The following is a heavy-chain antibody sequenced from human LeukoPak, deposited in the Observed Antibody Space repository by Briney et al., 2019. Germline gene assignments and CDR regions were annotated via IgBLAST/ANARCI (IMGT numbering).Heavy chain of an antibody. CDR1: GYTXTAYY. J-gene: IGHJ3*02. D-gene: IGHD1-26*01. Sequence: GASVKVSCKASGYTXTAYYIHWVRQAPGQGLEWMGWISAYNGNTNYAQKLQGRVTMTTDTSTSTAYMELRSLRSDDTAVYYCARDRGASDAFDIWGQGTMVTVSS. V-gene: IGHV1-18*04. CDR3: ARDRGASDAFDI. CDR2: ISAYNGNT.